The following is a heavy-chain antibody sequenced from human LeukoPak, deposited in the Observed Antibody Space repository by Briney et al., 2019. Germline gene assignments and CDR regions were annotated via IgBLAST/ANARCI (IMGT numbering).Heavy chain of an antibody. Sequence: PGGSLRLSCAASGFSFSNYAMTWLRQTPGKGPEWVAAISSDDTSTYYTGSVRGRFTISRDNSKNTLYLHMSSLRAEDTALYYCAKGVSASCYTANDYWGQGVLVTVSS. D-gene: IGHD2-2*02. CDR2: ISSDDTST. J-gene: IGHJ4*02. CDR1: GFSFSNYA. CDR3: AKGVSASCYTANDY. V-gene: IGHV3-23*01.